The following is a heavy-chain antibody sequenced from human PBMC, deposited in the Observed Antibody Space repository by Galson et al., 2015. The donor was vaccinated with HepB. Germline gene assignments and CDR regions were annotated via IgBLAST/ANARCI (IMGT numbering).Heavy chain of an antibody. V-gene: IGHV3-74*01. CDR2: INSDGSST. CDR1: GFTFSNYW. Sequence: SLRLSCAASGFTFSNYWMHRVRQAPGKGLVWVSRINSDGSSTGYADSVKGRFTISRDNAKNTLYLQMNSLRAEDTAVYYCARGRGDYGDYWGQGTLVTVSS. J-gene: IGHJ4*02. CDR3: ARGRGDYGDY.